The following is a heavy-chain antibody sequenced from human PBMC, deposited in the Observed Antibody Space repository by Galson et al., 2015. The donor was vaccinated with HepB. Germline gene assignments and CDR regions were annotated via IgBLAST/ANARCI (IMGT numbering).Heavy chain of an antibody. Sequence: SLRLSCAASGLTLSSYDMHWVRQAPGKGLEWVAVVPDDGNTQFYADSVKGRFTISRDSSRNTLYLQMISLRTDDTALYYCARAGAGKWYLTADYWGQGTLVTVSS. CDR2: VPDDGNTQ. CDR3: ARAGAGKWYLTADY. CDR1: GLTLSSYD. J-gene: IGHJ4*02. V-gene: IGHV3-30*03. D-gene: IGHD2-21*02.